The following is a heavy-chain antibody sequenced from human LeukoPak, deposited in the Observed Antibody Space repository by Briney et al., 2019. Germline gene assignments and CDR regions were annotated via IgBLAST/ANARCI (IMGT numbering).Heavy chain of an antibody. CDR2: ISGNGRIT. J-gene: IGHJ5*02. V-gene: IGHV3-23*01. CDR1: GYTFSSYA. Sequence: GGSLRLSCAVSGYTFSSYALSWVRQVPGKGLEWVSIISGNGRITYYADSVVKGRFTISRDSSKNTLYLQMSSLRAEDTAVYYCVKAATTVTSNWFDPWGQGTLVTVSS. D-gene: IGHD4-17*01. CDR3: VKAATTVTSNWFDP.